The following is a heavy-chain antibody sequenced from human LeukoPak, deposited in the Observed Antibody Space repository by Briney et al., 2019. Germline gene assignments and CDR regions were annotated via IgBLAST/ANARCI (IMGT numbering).Heavy chain of an antibody. V-gene: IGHV3-74*01. J-gene: IGHJ5*02. CDR1: GFTFSSYW. CDR3: ARDLRYYDFWSGYYGGDNWFDP. D-gene: IGHD3-3*01. Sequence: GGSLRLSCAASGFTFSSYWTHWVRQAPGKGLVWVSRINSDGSSTSYADSVKGRFTISRDNAKNTLYLQMNSLRAEDTAVYYCARDLRYYDFWSGYYGGDNWFDPWGQGTLVTVSS. CDR2: INSDGSST.